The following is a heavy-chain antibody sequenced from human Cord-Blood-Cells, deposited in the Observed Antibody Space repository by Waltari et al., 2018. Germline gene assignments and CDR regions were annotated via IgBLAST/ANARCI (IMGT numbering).Heavy chain of an antibody. CDR3: ARLSYCSGGSCYDDY. J-gene: IGHJ4*02. V-gene: IGHV1-2*06. D-gene: IGHD2-15*01. CDR1: GYTFTGYY. CDR2: INPDSGGT. Sequence: QVQLVQSGAEVKKPGASVKVSCKASGYTFTGYYMHWVRQAPGQGLEWMGRINPDSGGTNYAQKFQGRVTMTRDTSISTAYMELSRLRSDDTAVYYCARLSYCSGGSCYDDYWGQGTLVTVSS.